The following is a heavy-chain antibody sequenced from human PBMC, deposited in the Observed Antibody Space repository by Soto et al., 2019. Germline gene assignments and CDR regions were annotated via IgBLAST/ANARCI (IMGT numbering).Heavy chain of an antibody. D-gene: IGHD3-22*01. CDR1: GFTFSSYW. CDR2: IKQDGSEK. V-gene: IGHV3-7*05. J-gene: IGHJ4*02. CDR3: ARDPTLSDSSGSIVFDY. Sequence: PGGSLRLSCAASGFTFSSYWMSWVRQAPGKGLEWVANIKQDGSEKYYVDSVKGRFTISRDNAKNSLYLQMNSLRAEDTAVYYCARDPTLSDSSGSIVFDYWGQGTLVTVSS.